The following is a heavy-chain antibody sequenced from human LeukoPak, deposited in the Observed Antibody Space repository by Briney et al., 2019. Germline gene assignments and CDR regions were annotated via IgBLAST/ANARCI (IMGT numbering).Heavy chain of an antibody. CDR2: IYTSGST. D-gene: IGHD3-3*01. CDR3: AGRVDDFWSGSYGMDV. V-gene: IGHV4-4*07. Sequence: SETLSLTCTVSGGSISSYYWSWIRQPAGKGLEWIGRIYTSGSTNYNPSLKSRVTVSVDTSKNQFSLKLSSVTAADTAVYYCAGRVDDFWSGSYGMDVWGQGTTVTVSS. J-gene: IGHJ6*02. CDR1: GGSISSYY.